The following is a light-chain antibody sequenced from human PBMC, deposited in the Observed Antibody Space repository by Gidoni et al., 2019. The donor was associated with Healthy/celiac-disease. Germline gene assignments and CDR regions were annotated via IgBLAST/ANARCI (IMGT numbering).Light chain of an antibody. J-gene: IGKJ3*01. V-gene: IGKV3-20*01. CDR1: QSVSSSY. CDR2: GAS. Sequence: DILVTQSPGTLSLSPGERATLSCRAIQSVSSSYLAWYQQKPGQAPRLLIYGASSRATGIPDRVSGSGSGTDFTLTISRLEPEDFAVYYCQQYGSSLFTFGPGTKVDIK. CDR3: QQYGSSLFT.